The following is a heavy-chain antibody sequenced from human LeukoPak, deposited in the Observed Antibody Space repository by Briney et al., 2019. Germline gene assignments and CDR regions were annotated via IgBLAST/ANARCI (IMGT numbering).Heavy chain of an antibody. CDR1: GGSISSYY. J-gene: IGHJ4*02. CDR2: IYYSGST. CDR3: ARQITMVRGVITDY. Sequence: PSETLSLTCTVSGGSISSYYWSWIRQPPGKGLEWIGYIYYSGSTNYIPSLKSRVTISVDTSKNQFSLKLSSVTAADTAVYYCARQITMVRGVITDYWGQGTLVTVSS. V-gene: IGHV4-59*08. D-gene: IGHD3-10*01.